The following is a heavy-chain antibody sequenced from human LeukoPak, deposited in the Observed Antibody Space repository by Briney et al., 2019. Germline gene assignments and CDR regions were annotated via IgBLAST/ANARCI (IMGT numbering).Heavy chain of an antibody. V-gene: IGHV4-59*01. J-gene: IGHJ3*02. CDR2: IHYTGST. Sequence: SETLSLTCTVSGGSISGYYWSWIRQPPGKGLEWIGYIHYTGSTKYNPSLKSRVTISVDTSKNQFSLKLTYVTAADTAVYYCATNVHRITIRFPADIWGQGTMVTVSS. CDR3: ATNVHRITIRFPADI. D-gene: IGHD3-10*01. CDR1: GGSISGYY.